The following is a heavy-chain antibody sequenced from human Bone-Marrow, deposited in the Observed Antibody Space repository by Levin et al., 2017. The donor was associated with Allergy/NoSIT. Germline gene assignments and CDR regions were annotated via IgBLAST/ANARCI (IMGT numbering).Heavy chain of an antibody. Sequence: GESLKISCVASGFTFYRNDMAWVRQPPGKGLEWVLGITTDAENTYYADSVKGRFTISRDQSKSTLYLQMSSLRVEDTAVYYCIQGRGVVVTAAYWGQGTLVTVSS. V-gene: IGHV3-23*01. CDR1: GFTFYRND. D-gene: IGHD3-22*01. CDR3: IQGRGVVVTAAY. CDR2: ITTDAENT. J-gene: IGHJ4*02.